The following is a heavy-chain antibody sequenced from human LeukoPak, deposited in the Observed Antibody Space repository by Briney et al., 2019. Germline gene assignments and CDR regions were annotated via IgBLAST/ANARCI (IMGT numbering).Heavy chain of an antibody. V-gene: IGHV1-2*02. J-gene: IGHJ5*02. CDR3: ARVGGPATVTRANWFDP. CDR1: GYTFTGYY. D-gene: IGHD4-17*01. CDR2: INPNSGGT. Sequence: ASVKVSRKASGYTFTGYYMHWVRQAPGQGLEWMGWINPNSGGTNYAQKFQGRVTMTRDTSISTAYMELSRLRSDDTAVYYCARVGGPATVTRANWFDPWGQGTLVTVSS.